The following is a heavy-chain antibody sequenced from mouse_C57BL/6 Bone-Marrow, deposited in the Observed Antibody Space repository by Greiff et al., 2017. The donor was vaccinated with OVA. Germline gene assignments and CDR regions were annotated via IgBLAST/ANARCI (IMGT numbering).Heavy chain of an antibody. J-gene: IGHJ2*01. D-gene: IGHD1-1*01. CDR1: GYTFTDYY. Sequence: EVQLQQSGPELVKPGASVKISCKASGYTFTDYYMNWVKQSHGKSLEWIGDINPNNGGTSYNQKFKGKATLTVDKSSSTAYMELRSLTSEDSAVYYCARRDLLPDYWGQGTTLTVSS. V-gene: IGHV1-26*01. CDR3: ARRDLLPDY. CDR2: INPNNGGT.